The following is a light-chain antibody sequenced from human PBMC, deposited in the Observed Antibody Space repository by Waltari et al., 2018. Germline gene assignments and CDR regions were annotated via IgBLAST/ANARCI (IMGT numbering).Light chain of an antibody. V-gene: IGKV1-16*02. J-gene: IGKJ4*01. Sequence: DIQMTQSPSSLSASVGYRVTITCRASQAITDFLTWFQQRPGKAPRSLIYATSSLQSGVPSKFSGSGSGTDFTFTISSPQPEDIATYYCQQYDNLPLTFGGGTKVEIK. CDR3: QQYDNLPLT. CDR2: ATS. CDR1: QAITDF.